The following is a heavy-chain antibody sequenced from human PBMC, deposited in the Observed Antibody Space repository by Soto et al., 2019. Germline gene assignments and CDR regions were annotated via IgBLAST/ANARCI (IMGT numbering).Heavy chain of an antibody. CDR3: ARLYADHAKIFGY. J-gene: IGHJ4*02. Sequence: EVQLVESGGGLIQPGGSLRLSCAASGFTVSNNYMSWVRQAPGKGLEWVSVIYAAGSTYYADSVKGRFTISRDNSKNTLYLEMNSLRAEDPAVYYCARLYADHAKIFGYWGQGNLVSVSS. CDR2: IYAAGST. D-gene: IGHD4-17*01. V-gene: IGHV3-53*01. CDR1: GFTVSNNY.